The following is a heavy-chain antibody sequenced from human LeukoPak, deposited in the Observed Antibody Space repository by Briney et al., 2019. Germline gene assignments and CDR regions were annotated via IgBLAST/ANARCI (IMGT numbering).Heavy chain of an antibody. D-gene: IGHD3-10*01. CDR3: ALVVYYYGSGIYSPFDY. Sequence: GGSLRLSCAASGFIFSSYGMHWVRQAPGKGLEWVAVISYDGSNKHYADSVKGRFTISRDNSKNTLYLQMNSLRAEDTAVYYCALVVYYYGSGIYSPFDYWGQGTLVTVSS. CDR1: GFIFSSYG. V-gene: IGHV3-30*03. CDR2: ISYDGSNK. J-gene: IGHJ4*02.